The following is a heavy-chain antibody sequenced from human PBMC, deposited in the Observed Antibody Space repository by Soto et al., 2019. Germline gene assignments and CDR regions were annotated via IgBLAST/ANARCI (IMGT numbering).Heavy chain of an antibody. CDR1: GYTFTSYG. D-gene: IGHD1-26*01. CDR2: ISAHNGNT. V-gene: IGHV1-18*01. J-gene: IGHJ5*01. Sequence: QVHLVQSGSEVKKPGASVKVSCKASGYTFTSYGITWVRQAPGQGLEWMGWISAHNGNTDYAQKLQGRVIVTRDTSTSTAYMELRRLISDDTAVSYCASGRYWHSWGQGGMVTVAS. CDR3: ASGRYWHS.